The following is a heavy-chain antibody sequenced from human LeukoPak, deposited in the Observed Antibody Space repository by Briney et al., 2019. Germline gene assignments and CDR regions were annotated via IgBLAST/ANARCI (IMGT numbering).Heavy chain of an antibody. CDR3: AKDQVKVPNFNSDFDY. J-gene: IGHJ4*02. CDR1: GFTFSSYG. CDR2: ISYDGSNK. V-gene: IGHV3-30*18. D-gene: IGHD2-8*01. Sequence: GRSLRLSCAASGFTFSSYGMHWVRQAPGKGLEGVSVISYDGSNKYYVYSLNGRFTIPRDNSKNTLYLQINSLRDEDTAVYYCAKDQVKVPNFNSDFDYWGQGTLVTVSS.